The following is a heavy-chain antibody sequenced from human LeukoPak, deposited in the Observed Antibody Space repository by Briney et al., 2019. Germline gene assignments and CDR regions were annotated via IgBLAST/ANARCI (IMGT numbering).Heavy chain of an antibody. J-gene: IGHJ3*01. CDR3: ARDSYDYDSHFEDVFDS. CDR1: GGSIRTNY. D-gene: IGHD5-18*01. Sequence: SETLSLTCAVSGGSIRTNYWSWIRQAPGKGLEWIGYAHSRGHTRSNPSLESRVTISVDMSNNHLSLRLTSVTAADTAVYYCARDSYDYDSHFEDVFDSWGQGTMVTVSS. V-gene: IGHV4-59*01. CDR2: AHSRGHT.